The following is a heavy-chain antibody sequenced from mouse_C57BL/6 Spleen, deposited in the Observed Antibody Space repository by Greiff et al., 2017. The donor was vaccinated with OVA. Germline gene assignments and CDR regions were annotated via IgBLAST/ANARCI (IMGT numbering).Heavy chain of an antibody. CDR2: ISSGSSTI. Sequence: EVKLVESGGGLVKPGGSLKLSCAASGFTFSDYGMHWVRQAPEKGLEWVAYISSGSSTIYYADTVKGRFTISRDNAKNTLFLQMTSLRSEDTAMYYCARAHYYYGYAMDYWGQGTSVTVSS. D-gene: IGHD1-1*01. V-gene: IGHV5-17*01. CDR1: GFTFSDYG. CDR3: ARAHYYYGYAMDY. J-gene: IGHJ4*01.